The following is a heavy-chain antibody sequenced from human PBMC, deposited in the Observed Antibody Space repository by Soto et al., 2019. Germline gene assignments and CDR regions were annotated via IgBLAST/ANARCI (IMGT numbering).Heavy chain of an antibody. CDR2: ISNDGRRK. CDR1: GFSLSTNT. V-gene: IGHV3-30*04. J-gene: IGHJ4*02. Sequence: GGSLRLSCAASGFSLSTNTMHWVRQVPGKGLEWVASISNDGRRKYYADFVKGRFTISRDTANNILYLEMNSLRAEDTSLYYCARVSTAMTYCFWGQGTQVTVSS. D-gene: IGHD2-21*01. CDR3: ARVSTAMTYCF.